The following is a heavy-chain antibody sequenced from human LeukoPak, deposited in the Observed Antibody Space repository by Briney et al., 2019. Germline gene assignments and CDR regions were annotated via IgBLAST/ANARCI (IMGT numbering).Heavy chain of an antibody. Sequence: VASVKVSCKASGGTFSSYAISWVRQAPGQGLEWMGGIIPIFGTANYAQKFQGRVTITTDESTSTAYMELSSQRSEDTAVYYCAREGGGSYPYYFDYWGQGTLVTVSS. CDR1: GGTFSSYA. V-gene: IGHV1-69*05. D-gene: IGHD1-26*01. CDR3: AREGGGSYPYYFDY. CDR2: IIPIFGTA. J-gene: IGHJ4*02.